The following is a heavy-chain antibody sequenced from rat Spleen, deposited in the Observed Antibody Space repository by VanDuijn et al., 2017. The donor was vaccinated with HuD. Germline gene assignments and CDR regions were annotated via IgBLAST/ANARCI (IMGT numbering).Heavy chain of an antibody. J-gene: IGHJ4*01. CDR2: IWTGGNT. V-gene: IGHV2-30*01. Sequence: QVQLKESGPGLVQPSQTLSLTCTVSGFSLTSYNVHWVRQPTGKGLEWMGIIWTGGNTDYNSALQSRLSISRDTSRSQVFLKMNSLQTEDIGTYYCARDRFYSTYGIMDAWGQGASVTVSS. CDR1: GFSLTSYN. CDR3: ARDRFYSTYGIMDA. D-gene: IGHD1-2*01.